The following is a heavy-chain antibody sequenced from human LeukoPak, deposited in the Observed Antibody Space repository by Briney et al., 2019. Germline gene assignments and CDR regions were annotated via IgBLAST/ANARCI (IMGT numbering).Heavy chain of an antibody. Sequence: SETLSLTCDVSGGSIRGDYWSWIRQPAGRGLEWIGRVHTRGSTNYNPSLKSRVTLSQDTSKNQFYLRLTSVTAADTAVYYCARDGGTNRNFDYWGQGTLVTVSS. CDR2: VHTRGST. V-gene: IGHV4-4*07. CDR1: GGSIRGDY. D-gene: IGHD1-14*01. CDR3: ARDGGTNRNFDY. J-gene: IGHJ4*02.